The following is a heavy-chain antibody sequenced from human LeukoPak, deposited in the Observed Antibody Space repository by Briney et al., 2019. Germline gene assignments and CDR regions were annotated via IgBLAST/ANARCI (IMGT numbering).Heavy chain of an antibody. CDR1: GGSMSPYH. V-gene: IGHV4-59*08. J-gene: IGHJ6*02. Sequence: SETLSLTCTVSGGSMSPYHWGWIRQPPGKGLEWTGYIYYSGSTNYNPSLNSRVTISVDTSKNQFSLRLSSVTAADTAVYYCARRRRFLEWPPGYYYYGMDVWGQGTTVTVSS. D-gene: IGHD3-3*01. CDR3: ARRRRFLEWPPGYYYYGMDV. CDR2: IYYSGST.